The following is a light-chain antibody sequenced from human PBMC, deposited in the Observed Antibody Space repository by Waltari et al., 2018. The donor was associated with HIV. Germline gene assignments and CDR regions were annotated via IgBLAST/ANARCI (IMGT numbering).Light chain of an antibody. V-gene: IGLV1-47*01. CDR1: SSNIGNSY. Sequence: QSVLTQPPSASATPGQRVTISCSGSSSNIGNSYVSWYQQLPGATPKVLIFRNNRRPSGVPDRFSGSKSGTSASLAISGLRSEDEADYYCATWDDSLSGVVFGGGTKLTVL. CDR3: ATWDDSLSGVV. CDR2: RNN. J-gene: IGLJ2*01.